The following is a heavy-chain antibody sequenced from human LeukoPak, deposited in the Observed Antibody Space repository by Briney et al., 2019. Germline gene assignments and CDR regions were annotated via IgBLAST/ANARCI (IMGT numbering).Heavy chain of an antibody. CDR2: IYYSGST. V-gene: IGHV4-59*01. CDR3: AREPHFDC. Sequence: SETLSLTCTVSGGSISSYYRSWIRQPPGKGLEWIGYIYYSGSTNYNPSLKSRVTISVDTSKNQFSLKLSSVTAADTAVYYCAREPHFDCWGQGTLVTVSS. CDR1: GGSISSYY. J-gene: IGHJ4*02.